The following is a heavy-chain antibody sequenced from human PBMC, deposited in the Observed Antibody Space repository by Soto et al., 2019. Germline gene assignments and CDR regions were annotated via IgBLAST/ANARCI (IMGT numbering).Heavy chain of an antibody. D-gene: IGHD2-21*01. CDR1: GGTFRPSD. J-gene: IGHJ4*01. V-gene: IGHV4-59*08. Sequence: SEALCVTCSVSGGTFRPSDYILSRQPPGKGMEWVGYIYYGGTTSYNPSLKSRVTISLETSKSQFSLRLTSVTAADSAVYYSERLAAYFHSLAPRGPVTLLTGS. CDR3: ERLAAYFHSLAP. CDR2: IYYGGTT.